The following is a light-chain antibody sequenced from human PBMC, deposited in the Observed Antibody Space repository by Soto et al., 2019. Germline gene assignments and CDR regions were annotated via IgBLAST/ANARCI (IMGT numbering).Light chain of an antibody. CDR1: SSSIGTNT. J-gene: IGLJ2*01. V-gene: IGLV1-44*01. CDR2: GHN. Sequence: QSVLTQPPSASGTPGQRVTISCSGSSSSIGTNTVNWYQQLPGTAPKLLIYGHNQRPSGVPDRFSGSKSGTSASLAISGLQAEDEAIYYCAVWDDSLNGRVFGGWTKLTVL. CDR3: AVWDDSLNGRV.